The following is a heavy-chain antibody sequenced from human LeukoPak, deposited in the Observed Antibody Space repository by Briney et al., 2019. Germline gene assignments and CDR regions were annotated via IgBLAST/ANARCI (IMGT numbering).Heavy chain of an antibody. D-gene: IGHD6-6*01. CDR2: ISSGGNTI. CDR3: ASRPPHGTFVVFDY. V-gene: IGHV3-48*03. J-gene: IGHJ4*02. CDR1: GFTFRSYE. Sequence: PGGSLRLSCAAPGFTFRSYEMNWVRQAPGKGLEWVSYISSGGNTIYYADSLKGRFTISRDNAKNSLYLQMNSLRAEDTAVYYCASRPPHGTFVVFDYWGQGTLVTVSS.